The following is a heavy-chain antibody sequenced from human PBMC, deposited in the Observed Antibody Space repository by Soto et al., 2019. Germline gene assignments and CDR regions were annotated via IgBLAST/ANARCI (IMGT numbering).Heavy chain of an antibody. CDR3: ARGYDYIWGSYRRFDY. CDR1: GFTFSSYA. Sequence: GGSLRLSCAASGFTFSSYAMSWVRQAPGKGLEWVSAISGSGGSTYYADSVKGRFTISRDNSKNTLYLQMNSLRAEDTAVYYCARGYDYIWGSYRRFDYWGQGTLVTVSS. V-gene: IGHV3-23*01. CDR2: ISGSGGST. D-gene: IGHD3-16*02. J-gene: IGHJ4*02.